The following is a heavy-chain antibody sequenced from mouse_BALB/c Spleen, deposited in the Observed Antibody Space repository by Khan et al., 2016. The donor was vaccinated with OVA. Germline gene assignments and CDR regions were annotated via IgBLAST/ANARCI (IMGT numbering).Heavy chain of an antibody. CDR1: GYSITSEYV. CDR2: ITYCGST. V-gene: IGHV3-2*02. Sequence: EVQLQESGPGLVKPSQSLSLTCTASGYSITSEYVRYWLRQLPGNKLEWMGFITYCGSTRFNPSFKSRISITLDTSKNTFFFQLNSVNTEDTSAYNGTGKDSNDDDPIPYWGQGTLVTVSA. J-gene: IGHJ3*01. D-gene: IGHD2-4*01. CDR3: TGKDSNDDDPIPY.